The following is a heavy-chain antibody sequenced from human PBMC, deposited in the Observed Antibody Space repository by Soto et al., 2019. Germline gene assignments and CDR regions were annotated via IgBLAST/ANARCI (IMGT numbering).Heavy chain of an antibody. CDR3: AKGYYDSSGSYGMDV. CDR1: GFTFSSYG. D-gene: IGHD3-22*01. Sequence: GGSLRLSCAASGFTFSSYGMHWVRQAPGKGLEWVAVISYDGSNKYQADSVKGRFTISRDNSKNTLYLQMNSLRAEDTAVYYCAKGYYDSSGSYGMDVWGQGTTVTVSS. CDR2: ISYDGSNK. J-gene: IGHJ6*02. V-gene: IGHV3-30*18.